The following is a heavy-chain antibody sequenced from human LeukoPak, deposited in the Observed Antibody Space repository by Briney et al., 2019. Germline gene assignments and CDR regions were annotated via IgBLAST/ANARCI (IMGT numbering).Heavy chain of an antibody. J-gene: IGHJ3*02. Sequence: SETLSLTCTVSGGSISSSNCCWGWIRQPPGKGLEVIGSMYYSGSTYYNPSLKSRVTISVGTSKNQFSLKLGPVTAADTAVYYCARHGPPITSEYRPPYGAVDIWGQGTTVIVSS. CDR3: ARHGPPITSEYRPPYGAVDI. CDR2: MYYSGST. V-gene: IGHV4-39*01. D-gene: IGHD2/OR15-2a*01. CDR1: GGSISSSNCC.